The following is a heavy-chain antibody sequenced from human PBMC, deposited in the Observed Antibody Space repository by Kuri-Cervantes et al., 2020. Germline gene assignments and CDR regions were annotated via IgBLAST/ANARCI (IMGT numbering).Heavy chain of an antibody. CDR2: ISISGNTI. D-gene: IGHD2-2*01. Sequence: GGSLSLPCVAAGFTFSVYSMNWVRQAPGKGLEWLSYISISGNTIYYADSVKGRFTISRDNSKNTLSLQMNSLRAEDTAVYYCAREAVVPPDMTDDARDIWGQGTMVTVSS. V-gene: IGHV3-48*01. CDR3: AREAVVPPDMTDDARDI. CDR1: GFTFSVYS. J-gene: IGHJ3*02.